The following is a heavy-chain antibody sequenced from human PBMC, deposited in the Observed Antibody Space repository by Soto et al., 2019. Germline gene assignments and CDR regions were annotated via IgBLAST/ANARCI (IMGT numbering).Heavy chain of an antibody. CDR3: ARLYYYDSSGDY. CDR2: INPGDSYT. CDR1: GYTFTTYW. D-gene: IGHD3-22*01. Sequence: GESLKISCKSSGYTFTTYWITWVRQMPGKGLEWMGRINPGDSYTNYSPSFQGHVTISADKSISTAYLQWSSLKASDTAMYYCARLYYYDSSGDYWGQGTLVTVSS. V-gene: IGHV5-10-1*01. J-gene: IGHJ4*02.